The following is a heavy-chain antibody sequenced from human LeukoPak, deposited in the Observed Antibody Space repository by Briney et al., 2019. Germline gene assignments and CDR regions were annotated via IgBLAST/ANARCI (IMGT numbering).Heavy chain of an antibody. CDR3: AKDTSRFRLYGSGSYLDY. V-gene: IGHV3-30*02. Sequence: GGSLRLSCAASGFTFSSYGMHWVRQAPGKGLEWVAFIRYDGSNKYYADSVKGRFTISRDNSKNTLYLQMNSLRAEDTAVYYCAKDTSRFRLYGSGSYLDYWGQGTLVTVSS. CDR1: GFTFSSYG. D-gene: IGHD3-10*01. J-gene: IGHJ4*02. CDR2: IRYDGSNK.